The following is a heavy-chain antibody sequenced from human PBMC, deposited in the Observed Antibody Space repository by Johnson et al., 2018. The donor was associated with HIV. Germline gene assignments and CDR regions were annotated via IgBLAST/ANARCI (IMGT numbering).Heavy chain of an antibody. CDR1: VFTFSSYA. D-gene: IGHD2-15*01. J-gene: IGHJ3*02. CDR2: IRYDGSNK. CDR3: ATPQEGYSAFDI. V-gene: IGHV3-30*02. Sequence: QVQLVESGGGVVHPGGSLRLSCAASVFTFSSYAMHWVRQAPGKGPEWVAFIRYDGSNKYYADSVKGRFTISRDNSKNTLYLQMNSLRAEDTAVYYCATPQEGYSAFDIWGQGTMVTVSS.